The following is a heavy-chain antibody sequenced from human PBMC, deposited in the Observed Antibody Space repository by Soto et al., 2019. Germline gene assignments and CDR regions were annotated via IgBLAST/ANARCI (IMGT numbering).Heavy chain of an antibody. J-gene: IGHJ4*02. CDR3: ASGWFGEFVYQFDY. Sequence: QVQLVQSGAEVKKPGASVKVSCKPSGYTFTSYGITWVRQAPGQGREWMGWISAYNGNTNYAQKFQGRVTMPTDTSTSTAYMELRSLGSDDTAVYYCASGWFGEFVYQFDYWGQGTLVTVSS. CDR2: ISAYNGNT. CDR1: GYTFTSYG. V-gene: IGHV1-18*01. D-gene: IGHD3-10*01.